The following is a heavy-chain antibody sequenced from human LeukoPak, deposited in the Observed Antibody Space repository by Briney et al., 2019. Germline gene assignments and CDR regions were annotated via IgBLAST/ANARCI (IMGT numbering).Heavy chain of an antibody. D-gene: IGHD2-2*01. CDR2: IDPSDSYT. V-gene: IGHV5-10-1*01. J-gene: IGHJ4*02. CDR1: GYSFTSYW. CDR3: ARRCSSSSCPFEY. Sequence: GESLKISCKGSGYSFTSYWISWVRQIPGKGLEWMGRIDPSDSYTNYSPSFQGHVTISADKSIGTAYLQWSSLKASDTAMYYCARRCSSSSCPFEYWGQGTLVTVSS.